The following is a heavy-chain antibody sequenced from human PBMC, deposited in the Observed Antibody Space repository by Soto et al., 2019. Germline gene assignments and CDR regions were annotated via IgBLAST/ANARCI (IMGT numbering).Heavy chain of an antibody. D-gene: IGHD6-6*01. CDR2: IYYSGST. CDR1: GGSISSGGYY. V-gene: IGHV4-31*03. J-gene: IGHJ4*02. CDR3: ARRGGFYSSSSGYYFDY. Sequence: SETLSLTCTVSGGSISSGGYYWSWIRQHPRKGLEWIGYIYYSGSTYYNPSLKSRVTISVDTSKNQFSLKLSSVTAADTAVYYCARRGGFYSSSSGYYFDYWGQGTLVTVSS.